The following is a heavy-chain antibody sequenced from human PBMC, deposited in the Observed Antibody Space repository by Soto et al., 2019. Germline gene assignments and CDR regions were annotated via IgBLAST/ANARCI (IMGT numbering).Heavy chain of an antibody. CDR3: AREDSIIIPAVSDF. D-gene: IGHD2-2*01. Sequence: GGSLRLSYTVSGFAFNNYGINWVRQAPGKGLEWVSSISKSDYTYYSDSVKGRFTISRDNAKNSVSLQMNTLRVEDTAVYYCAREDSIIIPAVSDFWGQGTLVTVSS. V-gene: IGHV3-21*01. CDR1: GFAFNNYG. CDR2: ISKSDYT. J-gene: IGHJ4*02.